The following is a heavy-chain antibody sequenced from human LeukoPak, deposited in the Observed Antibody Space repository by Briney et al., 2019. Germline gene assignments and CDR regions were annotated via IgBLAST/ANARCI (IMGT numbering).Heavy chain of an antibody. V-gene: IGHV1-8*01. Sequence: GASVKVSCKASGYTFTSYDINWVRQATGQGLEWVGWMNPNSGNTGYAQKFQGRVTMTRNTSISTAYMELSSLRSEDTAVYYCARYCSSTSCHDAFDIWGQGTMVTVSS. CDR3: ARYCSSTSCHDAFDI. J-gene: IGHJ3*02. D-gene: IGHD2-2*01. CDR2: MNPNSGNT. CDR1: GYTFTSYD.